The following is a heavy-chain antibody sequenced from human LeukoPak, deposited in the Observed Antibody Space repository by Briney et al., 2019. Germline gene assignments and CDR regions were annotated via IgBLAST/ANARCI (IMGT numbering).Heavy chain of an antibody. CDR3: ARVLDDSGGYYFILGAFDI. V-gene: IGHV1-2*02. Sequence: ASVKVSCQASGYTFPRYYMHWVRQAPGQGLEWMGWINPNSGGTNYAQKFQGRVTMTRDTSISTAYMELSRLRSDDTAVYYCARVLDDSGGYYFILGAFDIWGLGTMVTVSS. D-gene: IGHD3-22*01. CDR1: GYTFPRYY. CDR2: INPNSGGT. J-gene: IGHJ3*02.